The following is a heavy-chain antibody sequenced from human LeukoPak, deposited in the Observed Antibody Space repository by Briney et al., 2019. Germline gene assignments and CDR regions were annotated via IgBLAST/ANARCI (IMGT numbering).Heavy chain of an antibody. V-gene: IGHV1-24*01. CDR1: GYTLTELS. CDR3: ATVKDFGYSGTRDAFDI. J-gene: IGHJ3*02. Sequence: ASVKVSCKVSGYTLTELSMHWVRQAPGKGLEWMGGFDPEDGETIYAQKFQGRVTMTEDTSTDTAYMELSSLRSEDTAVYYCATVKDFGYSGTRDAFDIRGQGTMVTVSS. D-gene: IGHD5-12*01. CDR2: FDPEDGET.